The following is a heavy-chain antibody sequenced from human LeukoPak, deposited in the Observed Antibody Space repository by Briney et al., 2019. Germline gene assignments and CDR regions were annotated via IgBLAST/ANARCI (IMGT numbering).Heavy chain of an antibody. CDR1: GGSISSSSYY. Sequence: SETLSLTCTVSGGSISSSSYYWGWIRQPPGKGLEWIGSIYYSGSTCYNPSLKSRVTISVDTSKNQFSLKLSSVTAADTAVYYCARDQVPYYYDSSGYWDYGMDVWGQGTTVTVSS. V-gene: IGHV4-39*07. D-gene: IGHD3-22*01. J-gene: IGHJ6*02. CDR2: IYYSGST. CDR3: ARDQVPYYYDSSGYWDYGMDV.